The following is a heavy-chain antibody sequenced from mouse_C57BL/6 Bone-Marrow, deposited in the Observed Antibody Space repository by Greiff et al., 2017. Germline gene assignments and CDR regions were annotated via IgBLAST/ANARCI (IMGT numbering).Heavy chain of an antibody. Sequence: VQLQQSGPELVKPGASVKISCKASGYAFSSSWMNWVKQRPGKGLEWIGRLYPGDGDTNYNGKFKGKATLTADKSSSTAYMQLSSLTSEDSAVYFCASERVYDDYFYWYFEGWGTGTTVTVSS. CDR2: LYPGDGDT. CDR3: ASERVYDDYFYWYFEG. J-gene: IGHJ1*03. V-gene: IGHV1-82*01. D-gene: IGHD2-3*01. CDR1: GYAFSSSW.